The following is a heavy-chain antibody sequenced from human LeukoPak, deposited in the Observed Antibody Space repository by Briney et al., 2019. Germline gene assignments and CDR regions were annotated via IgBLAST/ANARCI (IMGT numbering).Heavy chain of an antibody. Sequence: SETLSLTCTVSGGSINSYYWTWIRQPPGKGLEWIGYIYYSGSTNYNPSLKSRVTISVDTSKNQFSLKLTSVTAADTAVYYCARIGQVSAAPPTYYYYYMDVWGKGTTVTISS. V-gene: IGHV4-59*01. CDR2: IYYSGST. CDR1: GGSINSYY. D-gene: IGHD2-2*01. CDR3: ARIGQVSAAPPTYYYYYMDV. J-gene: IGHJ6*03.